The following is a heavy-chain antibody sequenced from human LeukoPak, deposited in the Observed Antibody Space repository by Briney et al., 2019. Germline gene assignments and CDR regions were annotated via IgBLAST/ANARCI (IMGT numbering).Heavy chain of an antibody. CDR1: GFTVSRNY. CDR2: IYSGGST. Sequence: GGSLRLSCAAPGFTVSRNYMSWVRQAPGKGLEWVSVIYSGGSTYYADSVKGRFTISRDNSKNTLYLQMNSLRAEDTAVYYCARELPMGDFDYWGQGTLVTVSS. D-gene: IGHD2/OR15-2a*01. CDR3: ARELPMGDFDY. J-gene: IGHJ4*02. V-gene: IGHV3-66*01.